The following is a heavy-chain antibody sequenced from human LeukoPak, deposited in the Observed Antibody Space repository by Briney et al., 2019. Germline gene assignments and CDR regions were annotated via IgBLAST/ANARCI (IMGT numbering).Heavy chain of an antibody. J-gene: IGHJ4*02. CDR2: IYYSGST. V-gene: IGHV4-59*01. CDR3: AKSANSGSYYRGYFDY. CDR1: GGSISSYY. Sequence: SETLSLTCTVSGGSISSYYWSWIRQPPGKGLEWIGYIYYSGSTNYNPSLKSRVTISVDTSKNQFSLKLSSVTAADTAVYYCAKSANSGSYYRGYFDYWGQGTLVTVSS. D-gene: IGHD3-10*01.